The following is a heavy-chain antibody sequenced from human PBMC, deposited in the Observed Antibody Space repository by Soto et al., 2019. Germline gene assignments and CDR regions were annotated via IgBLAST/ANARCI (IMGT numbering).Heavy chain of an antibody. J-gene: IGHJ6*03. Sequence: EVQLAESGGGLAQPGGTLRLSCAASGFTLSGYAMDWVRQAPGKGLEYVSGISSNGVGTYYANSVQGRFTISRDNSKNTVYLQMGSLRPEYMAVYYCARRARPDFYYMDVWGKGTTDTFSS. V-gene: IGHV3-64*01. CDR2: ISSNGVGT. CDR3: ARRARPDFYYMDV. CDR1: GFTLSGYA. D-gene: IGHD6-6*01.